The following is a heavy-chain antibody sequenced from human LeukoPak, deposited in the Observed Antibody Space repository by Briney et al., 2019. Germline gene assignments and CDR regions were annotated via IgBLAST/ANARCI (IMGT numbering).Heavy chain of an antibody. CDR3: ARGFYGDYATWFDP. V-gene: IGHV1-18*04. CDR1: GYTFTSYY. J-gene: IGHJ5*02. Sequence: ASVKVSCKASGYTFTSYYMHWVRQAPGQGLEWMGWISAYNGNTNYAQKLQGRVTMTTDTSTSTAYMELRSLRSDDTAVYYCARGFYGDYATWFDPWGQGTLVTVSS. D-gene: IGHD4-17*01. CDR2: ISAYNGNT.